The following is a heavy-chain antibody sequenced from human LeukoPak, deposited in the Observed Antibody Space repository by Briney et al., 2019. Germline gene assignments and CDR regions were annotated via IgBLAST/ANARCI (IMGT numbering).Heavy chain of an antibody. D-gene: IGHD5-12*01. J-gene: IGHJ5*02. CDR2: IYNSGTT. CDR1: GASIRSDIYF. CDR3: ASRQTEAAGYADNGNWLDP. Sequence: SETLSLTCTVSGASIRSDIYFWSWIRHHPGKGLEWIGYIYNSGTTIYNPSLKSRITISVDTSKDQFFLKLSSVTAADTAVYYCASRQTEAAGYADNGNWLDPWGQGTLVTVSP. V-gene: IGHV4-61*01.